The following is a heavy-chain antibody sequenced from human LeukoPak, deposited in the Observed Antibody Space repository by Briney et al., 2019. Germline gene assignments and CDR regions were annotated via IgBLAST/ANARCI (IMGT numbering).Heavy chain of an antibody. CDR2: INPNSGGT. J-gene: IGHJ6*03. Sequence: ASVKVSCKASGYTFTGYYMHWVRQAPGQGLEWMGRINPNSGGTNYAQKFQGRDTMTRDTSISTAYMELSRLRSDDTAVYYCARSLYPSVADTYYYYYYMDVWGKGTTVTVSS. D-gene: IGHD6-19*01. CDR3: ARSLYPSVADTYYYYYYMDV. CDR1: GYTFTGYY. V-gene: IGHV1-2*06.